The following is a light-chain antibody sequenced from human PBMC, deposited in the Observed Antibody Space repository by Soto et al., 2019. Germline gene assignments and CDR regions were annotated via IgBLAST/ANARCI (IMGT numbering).Light chain of an antibody. Sequence: DIQMSQFPPTLSAFVPDRVTITCRASQSISSWLAWYQQKPGKAPKLLIYKASTLESGVPSRFSGSGSGTEFTLTISSLQPDDFATYYCQQYNSYLYTFGQGTRLDIK. CDR3: QQYNSYLYT. J-gene: IGKJ5*01. CDR1: QSISSW. CDR2: KAS. V-gene: IGKV1-5*03.